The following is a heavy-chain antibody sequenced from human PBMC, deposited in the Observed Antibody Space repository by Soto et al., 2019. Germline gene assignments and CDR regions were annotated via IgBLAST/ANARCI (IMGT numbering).Heavy chain of an antibody. CDR1: GDSISSSNHY. CDR2: IYYGGNT. Sequence: SETLSLTCTVSGDSISSSNHYWGWIRQPPEKGLEWIGSIYYGGNTYYNSSLKSRVTISVDTSKNQFSLKLSSVTAADTAVYYCARQEEYNSGLSYFKYWGQGNPVTVSS. D-gene: IGHD5-18*01. J-gene: IGHJ4*02. V-gene: IGHV4-39*01. CDR3: ARQEEYNSGLSYFKY.